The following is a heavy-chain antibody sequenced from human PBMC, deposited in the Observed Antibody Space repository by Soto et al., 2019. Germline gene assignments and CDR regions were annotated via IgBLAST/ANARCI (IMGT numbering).Heavy chain of an antibody. V-gene: IGHV4-4*02. CDR3: ARVLRGWFDP. CDR1: CGSITNANW. J-gene: IGHJ5*02. Sequence: SETLSLTCAVSCGSITNANWWTWVRQPPGGGLEWIGEISHSGITNYKASLKSRVTMSVDKTKNDVSLKLTSVTAADTAVYYCARVLRGWFDPWGQGTPVTVSS. CDR2: ISHSGIT.